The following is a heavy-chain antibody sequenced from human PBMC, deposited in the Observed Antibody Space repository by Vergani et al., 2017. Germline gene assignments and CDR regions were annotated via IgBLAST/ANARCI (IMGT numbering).Heavy chain of an antibody. J-gene: IGHJ5*02. Sequence: QVRLQQWGAGLLKPSETLSLTCAVYGGSFNSYYWNWIRQPPGKGLEWIGEINHSGSTNYNPSLKSRVTISVDTSKNQFSLKLSAVTAADTAVYYCARGVYCSSTSCYLTTGSRWFDPWGQGTLVTVSS. CDR3: ARGVYCSSTSCYLTTGSRWFDP. D-gene: IGHD2-2*01. V-gene: IGHV4-34*01. CDR1: GGSFNSYY. CDR2: INHSGST.